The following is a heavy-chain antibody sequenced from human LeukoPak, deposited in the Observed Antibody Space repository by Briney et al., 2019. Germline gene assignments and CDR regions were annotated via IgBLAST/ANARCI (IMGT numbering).Heavy chain of an antibody. D-gene: IGHD2/OR15-2a*01. J-gene: IGHJ6*03. CDR3: ARRLSWTTSPMDV. CDR2: IFYSGST. CDR1: GGSISTYY. V-gene: IGHV4-59*08. Sequence: SETLSLTCTVSGGSISTYYWSWIRQPPAKGLEWIGHIFYSGSTTYNPSVKSRVTISVDASRNQFSLKLSSVTAADTATYFCARRLSWTTSPMDVWGKGTTVTVSS.